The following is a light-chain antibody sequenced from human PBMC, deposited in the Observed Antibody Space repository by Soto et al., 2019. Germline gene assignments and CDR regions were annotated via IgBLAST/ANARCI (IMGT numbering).Light chain of an antibody. CDR2: GTH. Sequence: QSVLTQPPSLSGAPGQTVTISCTGSISNIGAVYDVHWYQQLPGTAPKLLIYGTHNRPSGVPDRFSASKSGTSASLAITGLQAEDEADYYCQSYDSSLRGYVFGTGTKVTVL. CDR1: ISNIGAVYD. V-gene: IGLV1-40*01. CDR3: QSYDSSLRGYV. J-gene: IGLJ1*01.